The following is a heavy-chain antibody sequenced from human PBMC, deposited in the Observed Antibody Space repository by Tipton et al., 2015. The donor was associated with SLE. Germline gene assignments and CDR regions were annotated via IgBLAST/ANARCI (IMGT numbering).Heavy chain of an antibody. D-gene: IGHD6-13*01. CDR3: ARESGIAAAAPNWFDP. V-gene: IGHV4-59*01. Sequence: GLVKPSETLSLTCTVSGGSISSYYWSWIRQPPGKGLEWIGYIYYSGSTNYNPSLKSRVTISVDTSKNQFSLKLSSVTAADTAVYYCARESGIAAAAPNWFDPWGQGTLVAVSS. CDR2: IYYSGST. CDR1: GGSISSYY. J-gene: IGHJ5*02.